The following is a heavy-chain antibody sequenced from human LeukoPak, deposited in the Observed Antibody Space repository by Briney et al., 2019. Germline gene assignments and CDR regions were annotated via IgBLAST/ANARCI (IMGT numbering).Heavy chain of an antibody. V-gene: IGHV3-48*03. CDR3: AKGLGARGRFNWFDP. J-gene: IGHJ5*02. D-gene: IGHD6-19*01. Sequence: PGGSLRLSCVVSGFSFSSYEMNWVRQAPGKGLEWVSYITGNSDTRYYADSVKGRFTISRDNTKNSLYLQMDSLRPEDTAVYYCAKGLGARGRFNWFDPWGQGTLVTVSS. CDR2: ITGNSDTR. CDR1: GFSFSSYE.